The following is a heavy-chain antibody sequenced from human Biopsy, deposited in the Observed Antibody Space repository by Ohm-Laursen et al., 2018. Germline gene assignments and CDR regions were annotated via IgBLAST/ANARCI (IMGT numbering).Heavy chain of an antibody. D-gene: IGHD2-2*01. CDR3: ARGRRHCSGTCSRWYFDL. V-gene: IGHV1-2*02. CDR1: GYTFTAFS. Sequence: GASVKVFCKLSGYTFTAFSVHWLRQAPGQGLEWMGLINPKSGDTDYPQNFQGRVSMTRDTSISTAYMDLSRLRSDDTAVYYCARGRRHCSGTCSRWYFDLWGRGTLVTVSS. J-gene: IGHJ2*01. CDR2: INPKSGDT.